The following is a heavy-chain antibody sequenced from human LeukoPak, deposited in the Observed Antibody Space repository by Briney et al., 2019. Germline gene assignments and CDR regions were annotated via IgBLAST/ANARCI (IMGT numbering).Heavy chain of an antibody. CDR3: VRGIRDYYGLDY. Sequence: GGSLRLSCVASEFTFSRYWMHWVRQAPGKGLVWVSHINPDGTTTNYADSVKGRFTISRDSAKNTLYLQMNSLRAEDTAVYYCVRGIRDYYGLDYWGQGTLVTVSS. D-gene: IGHD3-22*01. CDR2: INPDGTTT. V-gene: IGHV3-74*01. J-gene: IGHJ4*02. CDR1: EFTFSRYW.